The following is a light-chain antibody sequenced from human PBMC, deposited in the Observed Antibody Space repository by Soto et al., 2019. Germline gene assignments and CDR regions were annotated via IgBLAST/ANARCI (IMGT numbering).Light chain of an antibody. CDR3: QQYGISPGFT. V-gene: IGKV3-20*01. CDR2: GAS. Sequence: EVVLTQSPGTLSLSPGERATLSCRASQRINNNYLAWYQQKAGQAPRLLIYGASIRATGIPDRFSGSGSGADFTLTISRLEPEDFAVYYCQQYGISPGFTFGHATKVDIK. CDR1: QRINNNY. J-gene: IGKJ3*01.